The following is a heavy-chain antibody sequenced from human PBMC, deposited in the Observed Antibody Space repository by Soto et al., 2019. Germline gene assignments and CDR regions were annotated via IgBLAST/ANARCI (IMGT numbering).Heavy chain of an antibody. CDR1: GGSLSSYY. J-gene: IGHJ5*02. Sequence: SETLSLTCTVSGGSLSSYYWSWIRQPPGKGLEWIGYIYYSGSTNYNPSLKSRVTISVDTSKNQFSLKLSSVTAADTAVYYCARGSVTVVADFHDNWFDPWRQGTLVTVSS. D-gene: IGHD2-15*01. CDR3: ARGSVTVVADFHDNWFDP. V-gene: IGHV4-59*01. CDR2: IYYSGST.